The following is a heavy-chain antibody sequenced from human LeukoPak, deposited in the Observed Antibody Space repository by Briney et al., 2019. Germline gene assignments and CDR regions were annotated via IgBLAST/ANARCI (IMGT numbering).Heavy chain of an antibody. J-gene: IGHJ4*02. CDR1: GGSISSYY. V-gene: IGHV4-59*08. CDR3: ARHGAIAVAGGFDY. D-gene: IGHD6-19*01. CDR2: IYYSGST. Sequence: PSETLSLTCTVSGGSISSYYWSWIRQPPGKGLEWIGNIYYSGSTNYNPSLKSRVTISVDTSKNQFSLKLSSVTAADTAVYYCARHGAIAVAGGFDYWGQGTLVTVSS.